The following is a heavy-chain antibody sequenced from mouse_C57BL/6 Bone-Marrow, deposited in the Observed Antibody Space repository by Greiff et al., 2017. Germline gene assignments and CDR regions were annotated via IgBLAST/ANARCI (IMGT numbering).Heavy chain of an antibody. J-gene: IGHJ1*03. D-gene: IGHD1-1*01. CDR3: AREYYGSSFYWYFDV. CDR1: GYTFTDYN. V-gene: IGHV1-18*01. CDR2: INPNNGGT. Sequence: VQLQQSGPELVKPGASVKIPCKASGYTFTDYNMDWVKQSHGKSLEWIGDINPNNGGTSYNQKFKGKATLTVDKSSSTAYMELRSLTSEDTAVYYCAREYYGSSFYWYFDVWGTGTTVTVSS.